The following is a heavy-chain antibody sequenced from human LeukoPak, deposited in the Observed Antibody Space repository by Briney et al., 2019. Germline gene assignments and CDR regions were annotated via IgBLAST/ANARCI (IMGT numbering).Heavy chain of an antibody. D-gene: IGHD4-17*01. J-gene: IGHJ4*02. Sequence: GGSLRLSCAASGFTFSSYAMHWVRQAPGKGLEWVAVISYDGSNKYYADSVKGRFTISRDNSKDTLYLQMNSLRAEDTAVYYCARGGDYFPYYFDYWGQGTLVTVSS. CDR3: ARGGDYFPYYFDY. V-gene: IGHV3-30-3*01. CDR1: GFTFSSYA. CDR2: ISYDGSNK.